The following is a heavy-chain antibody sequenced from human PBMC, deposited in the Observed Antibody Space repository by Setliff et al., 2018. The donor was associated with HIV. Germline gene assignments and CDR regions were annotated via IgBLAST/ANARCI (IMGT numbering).Heavy chain of an antibody. V-gene: IGHV4-39*01. CDR2: IFNDGRT. J-gene: IGHJ4*02. D-gene: IGHD3-10*01. CDR3: ARHFPSISLFFGDPGPFDR. CDR1: GGFISSSSYY. Sequence: PSETLSLTCTVSGGFISSSSYYWGWIRQPPGKGLEWIGSIFNDGRTYYNPSLESRITIPMDTSTNQFSLKLSSVTAADTAVYFCARHFPSISLFFGDPGPFDRWGQGALVTVSS.